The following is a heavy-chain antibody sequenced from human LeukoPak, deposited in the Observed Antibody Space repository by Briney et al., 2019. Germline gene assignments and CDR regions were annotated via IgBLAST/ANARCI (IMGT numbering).Heavy chain of an antibody. V-gene: IGHV1-2*02. D-gene: IGHD6-6*01. CDR1: GYTFTGYY. CDR2: INPNSGGT. Sequence: ASVKVSCKASGYTFTGYYMHWVRQAPGQGLEWMGWINPNSGGTNYAQKFQGRVTMTRDTSISTAYMELSRLRSDDTAVYYCARATIASSSSYFDYWGQGTLVTVSS. CDR3: ARATIASSSSYFDY. J-gene: IGHJ4*02.